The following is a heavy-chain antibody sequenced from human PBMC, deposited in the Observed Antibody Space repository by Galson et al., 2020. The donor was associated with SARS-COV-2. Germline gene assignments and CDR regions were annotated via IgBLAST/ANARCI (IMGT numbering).Heavy chain of an antibody. CDR1: GFTFSSSW. CDR2: INSDGSST. Sequence: TGGSLRLSCAASGFTFSSSWMHWVRQAPGKGLVWVSRINSDGSSTSYADSVKGRFTISRDNAKNTLYLQMNSLRAEDTAVYYCARVGTRSGCNYYFDYWGQGTLVTVSS. CDR3: ARVGTRSGCNYYFDY. D-gene: IGHD6-19*01. V-gene: IGHV3-74*01. J-gene: IGHJ4*02.